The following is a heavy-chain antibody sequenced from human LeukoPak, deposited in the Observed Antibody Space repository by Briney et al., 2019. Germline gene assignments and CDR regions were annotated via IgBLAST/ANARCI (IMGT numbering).Heavy chain of an antibody. D-gene: IGHD1-26*01. CDR2: IKHDGSDK. Sequence: GGSLRLSCAASGFTFSTYWMSWVRQAPGKGLEWVANIKHDGSDKKYVDSVKGRFTISRDNAKRSLHLQMNSLRAEDTAVYYCARKRNIVGAKGWGYGLDVWGHGTTVTVSS. CDR3: ARKRNIVGAKGWGYGLDV. J-gene: IGHJ6*02. CDR1: GFTFSTYW. V-gene: IGHV3-7*05.